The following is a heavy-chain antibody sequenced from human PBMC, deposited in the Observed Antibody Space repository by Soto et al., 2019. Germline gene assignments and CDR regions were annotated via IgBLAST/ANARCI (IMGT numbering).Heavy chain of an antibody. CDR1: GXTFTSYY. D-gene: IGHD2-15*01. Sequence: ASVKVSCKASGXTFTSYYMHWVRQAPGQGLEWMGIINPSGGSTSYAQKFQGRVTMTRDTSTSTVYMELSSLRSEDTAVYYCARDLNIVVVVAAPRHYYYGMDVWGQGTTVTVSS. J-gene: IGHJ6*02. CDR3: ARDLNIVVVVAAPRHYYYGMDV. CDR2: INPSGGST. V-gene: IGHV1-46*01.